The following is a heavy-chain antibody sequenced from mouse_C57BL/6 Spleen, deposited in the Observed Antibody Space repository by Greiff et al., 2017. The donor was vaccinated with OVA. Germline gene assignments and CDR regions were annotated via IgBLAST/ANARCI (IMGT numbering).Heavy chain of an antibody. Sequence: EVQLQQSGPELVKPGASVKISCKASGYTFTDYYMNWVKQSHGKSLEWIGDINPNNGGTSYNQKFKGKATLTVDKSSSTAYMELRSLTSEDSAVYYCARDDGYYRYAMDYWGQGTSVTVSS. CDR1: GYTFTDYY. J-gene: IGHJ4*01. D-gene: IGHD2-3*01. CDR2: INPNNGGT. CDR3: ARDDGYYRYAMDY. V-gene: IGHV1-26*01.